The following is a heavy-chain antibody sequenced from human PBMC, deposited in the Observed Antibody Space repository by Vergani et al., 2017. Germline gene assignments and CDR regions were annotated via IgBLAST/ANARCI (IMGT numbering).Heavy chain of an antibody. CDR3: ATKSCGTPGCQIGYFRE. CDR1: GFTSSYYG. Sequence: QVHLVESGGGVVQPGRSLRLSCVASGFTSSYYGMHWVRQAPGKGLEWVAVISYDGTQKYYADSVKGRFTISRDNSKSTLYLQMNSLRTEDTAVYYCATKSCGTPGCQIGYFREWVQGTLVTVSS. J-gene: IGHJ1*01. CDR2: ISYDGTQK. D-gene: IGHD1-1*01. V-gene: IGHV3-30*03.